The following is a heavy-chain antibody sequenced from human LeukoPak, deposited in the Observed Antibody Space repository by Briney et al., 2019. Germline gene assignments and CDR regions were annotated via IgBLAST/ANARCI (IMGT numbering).Heavy chain of an antibody. J-gene: IGHJ4*02. CDR2: IYYSGTT. Sequence: SETLSLTCTVSGGSISSYYWSWIRQPPGKGLEWIGYIYYSGTTNYNPSLKSRVTISVDTSKNQFSLKLSSVTAADTAVYYCARSTRVYYDSSGSLFGYWGQGTLVTVSS. CDR1: GGSISSYY. D-gene: IGHD3-22*01. CDR3: ARSTRVYYDSSGSLFGY. V-gene: IGHV4-59*08.